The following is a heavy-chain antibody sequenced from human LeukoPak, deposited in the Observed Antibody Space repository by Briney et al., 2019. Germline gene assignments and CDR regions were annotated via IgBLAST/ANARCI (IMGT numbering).Heavy chain of an antibody. CDR2: IYYSGST. J-gene: IGHJ4*02. V-gene: IGHV4-39*01. D-gene: IGHD6-13*01. CDR3: ASARTSSRSWFTFDY. Sequence: SETLSLTCTVSGGSISSSSYYWGWIRQPPGKGLEWIGSIYYSGSTYYNPSLKSRVTISVDTSKNQLSLKLSSVTAPDTAVYYCASARTSSRSWFTFDYWGQGILVTVSS. CDR1: GGSISSSSYY.